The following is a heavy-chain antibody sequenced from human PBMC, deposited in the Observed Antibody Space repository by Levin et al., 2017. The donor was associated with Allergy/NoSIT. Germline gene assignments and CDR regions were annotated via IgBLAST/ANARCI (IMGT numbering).Heavy chain of an antibody. CDR1: GGSFSGYY. V-gene: IGHV4-34*01. J-gene: IGHJ5*02. CDR3: ARRAAIRRRAVAGTGHNWFDP. Sequence: SETLSLTCAVYGGSFSGYYWSWIRQPPGKGLEWIGEINHSGSTNYNPSLKSRVTISVDTSKNQFSLKLSSVTAADTAVYYCARRAAIRRRAVAGTGHNWFDPWGQGTLVTVSS. D-gene: IGHD6-19*01. CDR2: INHSGST.